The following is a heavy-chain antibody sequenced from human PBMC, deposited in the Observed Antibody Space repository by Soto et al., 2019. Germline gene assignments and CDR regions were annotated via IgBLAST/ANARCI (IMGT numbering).Heavy chain of an antibody. CDR1: GFSVSDNF. D-gene: IGHD1-26*01. CDR3: ARVSVGWSYSRFDY. CDR2: IYSGGST. V-gene: IGHV3-53*01. Sequence: PGGSLRLSCAASGFSVSDNFMTWVRQAPGKGLEWVSVIYSGGSTYYADTVKGRFTISRDTSKNTLYLHMDSLRAEDTAVYFCARVSVGWSYSRFDYWGQGTLVTVSS. J-gene: IGHJ4*02.